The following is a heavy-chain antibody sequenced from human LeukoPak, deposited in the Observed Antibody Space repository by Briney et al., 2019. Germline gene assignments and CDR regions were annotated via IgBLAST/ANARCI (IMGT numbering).Heavy chain of an antibody. CDR1: GGSISSSSYY. Sequence: PSETLSLTCTVSGGSISSSSYYWGWIRQPPGKGLEWIGSIYYSGSTYYNPSHKSRVTFSVDTSKNQFSLNLSSVTAADTAVYYCARTDLNWFDPWGQGTLVTVSS. J-gene: IGHJ5*02. CDR2: IYYSGST. CDR3: ARTDLNWFDP. V-gene: IGHV4-39*01.